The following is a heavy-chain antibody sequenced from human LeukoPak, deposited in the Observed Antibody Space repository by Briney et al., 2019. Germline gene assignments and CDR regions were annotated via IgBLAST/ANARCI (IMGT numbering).Heavy chain of an antibody. J-gene: IGHJ3*02. V-gene: IGHV4-39*01. Sequence: KPSETLSLTCTVSGGSISSSSHYWGWIRQPPGKGLEWIGSIYYSGSTYYNPSLKRRVTISVDTSKNEFSLRLTSVTAADTAVYSCARRTMDSRGYSSSGVFDIRGRGTMVTVSS. CDR1: GGSISSSSHY. D-gene: IGHD6-13*01. CDR3: ARRTMDSRGYSSSGVFDI. CDR2: IYYSGST.